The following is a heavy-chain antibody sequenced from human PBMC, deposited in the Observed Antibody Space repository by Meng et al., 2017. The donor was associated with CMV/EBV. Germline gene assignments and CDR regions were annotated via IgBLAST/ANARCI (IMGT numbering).Heavy chain of an antibody. D-gene: IGHD1-26*01. V-gene: IGHV3-48*03. CDR2: ISSRSSTI. CDR1: GFTFHSYE. Sequence: GESLKISCAASGFTFHSYEMNWVRQAPGKGLEWVSYISSRSSTIYYTDSMEGRVTISRDDAKNSLYLQMNSLRAEDTALYYCARGKRPLSRSYYYFDSWGQGTLVTVSS. CDR3: ARGKRPLSRSYYYFDS. J-gene: IGHJ4*02.